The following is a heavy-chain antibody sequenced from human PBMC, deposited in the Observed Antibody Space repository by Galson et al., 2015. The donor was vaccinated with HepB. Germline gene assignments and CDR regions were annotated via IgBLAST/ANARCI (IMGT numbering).Heavy chain of an antibody. CDR2: IKQDGSEK. D-gene: IGHD3-22*01. CDR3: ARNEYYYDSSGYYYVFDY. J-gene: IGHJ4*02. V-gene: IGHV3-7*01. CDR1: GFTFNNYW. Sequence: SLRLSCAASGFTFNNYWMSWVRQAPGKGLEWVANIKQDGSEKYYADSVKGRFAISRDNAKNSLYLQMNSLRAEDTAVYYCARNEYYYDSSGYYYVFDYWGQGTLVTVSS.